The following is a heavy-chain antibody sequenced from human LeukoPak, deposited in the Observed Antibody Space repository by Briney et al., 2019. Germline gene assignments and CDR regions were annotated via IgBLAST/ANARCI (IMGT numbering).Heavy chain of an antibody. J-gene: IGHJ4*02. Sequence: SVKVSCKASGGTFSSYAISWVQQAPGQGLEWMGGIIPIFGTANYAQKFQGRVTITTDESTSTAYMELSSLRSEDTAVYYCARDAGYCSSTSCSLYYFDYWGQGTLVTVSS. CDR2: IIPIFGTA. CDR3: ARDAGYCSSTSCSLYYFDY. CDR1: GGTFSSYA. D-gene: IGHD2-2*01. V-gene: IGHV1-69*05.